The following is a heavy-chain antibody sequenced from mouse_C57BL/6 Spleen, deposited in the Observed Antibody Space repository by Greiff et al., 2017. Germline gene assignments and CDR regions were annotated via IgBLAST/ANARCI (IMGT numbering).Heavy chain of an antibody. Sequence: QVQLQQPGAELVKPGASVKLSCKASGYTFTSYWMQGVKQRPGQGLEWIGEIDPSDSYTNYNQKLKGKATLTVDTSSSTAYMQLSSLTSEDSAVYYCARNRDFDYWGQGTTLPVSS. CDR1: GYTFTSYW. CDR3: ARNRDFDY. CDR2: IDPSDSYT. V-gene: IGHV1-50*01. J-gene: IGHJ2*01.